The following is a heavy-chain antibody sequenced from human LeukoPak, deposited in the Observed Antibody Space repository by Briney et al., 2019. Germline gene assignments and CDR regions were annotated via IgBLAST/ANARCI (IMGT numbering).Heavy chain of an antibody. CDR1: GFTFSDYN. CDR2: ISRSGSTK. D-gene: IGHD1-20*01. CDR3: ARDYNWNYYMDV. V-gene: IGHV3-11*04. Sequence: GGSLRLSCAASGFTFSDYNMRWIRQAPGKGLEWVSSISRSGSTKYYAHSVKGRFTISRDNAKNSLFLQMNSLRAEDTAVYYCARDYNWNYYMDVWGKGTTVTVSS. J-gene: IGHJ6*03.